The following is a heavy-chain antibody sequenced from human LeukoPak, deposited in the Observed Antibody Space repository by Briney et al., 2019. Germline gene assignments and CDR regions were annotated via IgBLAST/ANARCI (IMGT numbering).Heavy chain of an antibody. J-gene: IGHJ3*01. CDR3: ARSAIDAFDL. CDR2: IYNSGST. D-gene: IGHD6-25*01. Sequence: SETLSLTCTVSGGSISSYYWSWIRQPPGKGLECIGYIYNSGSTNYNPSLKSRVSISVDTSKNQFSLKLSSVTAADRAVYYCARSAIDAFDLWGQGTMVTVSS. V-gene: IGHV4-59*08. CDR1: GGSISSYY.